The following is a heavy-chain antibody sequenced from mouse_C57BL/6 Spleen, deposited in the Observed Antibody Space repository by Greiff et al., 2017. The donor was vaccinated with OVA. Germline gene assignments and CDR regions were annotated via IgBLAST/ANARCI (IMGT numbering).Heavy chain of an antibody. Sequence: QVQLQQSGAELVKPGASVKLSCKASGYTFTEYTIHWVKQRSGQGLEWIGWFYPGSGSIKYNEKFKDKATLTADKSSSTVYMELSRLTSEDSAVYFCARNEEGYDYDDLYYAMDYWGQGTSVTVSS. V-gene: IGHV1-62-2*01. CDR3: ARNEEGYDYDDLYYAMDY. J-gene: IGHJ4*01. CDR1: GYTFTEYT. D-gene: IGHD2-4*01. CDR2: FYPGSGSI.